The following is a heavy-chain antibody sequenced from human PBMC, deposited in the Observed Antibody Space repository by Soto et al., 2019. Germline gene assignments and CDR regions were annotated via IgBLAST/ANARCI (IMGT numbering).Heavy chain of an antibody. CDR1: GFTFDDHV. CDR2: ISWNGYSI. Sequence: HPGGSLRLSCVASGFTFDDHVMNWVRQVPGKGLEWVGHISWNGYSIGYGGSVRGRFTISRDNAQNTLYLQMNNLRSEDTALYYCARSWSGSTSGRVDVWGRGTTVTVSS. J-gene: IGHJ6*02. D-gene: IGHD3-3*01. V-gene: IGHV3-9*01. CDR3: ARSWSGSTSGRVDV.